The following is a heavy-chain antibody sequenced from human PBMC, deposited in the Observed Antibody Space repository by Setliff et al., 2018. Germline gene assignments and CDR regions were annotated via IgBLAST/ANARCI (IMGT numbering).Heavy chain of an antibody. CDR2: IYHRGRT. J-gene: IGHJ3*01. CDR3: ASPRRDDLDTPFDAFDL. Sequence: SETLSLTCTVSGISITSGHYWGWIRQPPGKGLEWIATIYHRGRTYYNPSLDSRVTISLDTSKNQYSLRLRSVTAADTAVYYCASPRRDDLDTPFDAFDLWGQGTEVTV. CDR1: GISITSGHY. D-gene: IGHD1-1*01. V-gene: IGHV4-38-2*02.